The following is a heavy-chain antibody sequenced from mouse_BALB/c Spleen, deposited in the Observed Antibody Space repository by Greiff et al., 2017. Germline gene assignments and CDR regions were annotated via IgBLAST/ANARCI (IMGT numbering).Heavy chain of an antibody. V-gene: IGHV1S137*01. J-gene: IGHJ1*01. CDR3: ARDYGSSYDWYFDV. Sequence: VQLVESGAELVRPGVSVKISCKGSGYTFTDYAMHWVKQSHAKSLEWIGVISTYYGDASYNQKFKGKATMTVDKSSSTAYMELARLTSEDSAIYYCARDYGSSYDWYFDVWGAGTTVTVSS. D-gene: IGHD1-1*01. CDR1: GYTFTDYA. CDR2: ISTYYGDA.